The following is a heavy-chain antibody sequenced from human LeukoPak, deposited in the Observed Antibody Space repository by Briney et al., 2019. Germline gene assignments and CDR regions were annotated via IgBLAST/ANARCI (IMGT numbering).Heavy chain of an antibody. CDR1: GYTFTSYY. CDR3: ALTQGGDSSGYYNPFDY. CDR2: INPSGGST. J-gene: IGHJ4*02. Sequence: ASVKVSCKASGYTFTSYYMHWVRQAPGQGLEWMGIINPSGGSTSYAQKFQGRVTMTRDTSTSTVYMELSSLRSEDTAVYYCALTQGGDSSGYYNPFDYWGQGTLVTVSS. V-gene: IGHV1-46*01. D-gene: IGHD3-22*01.